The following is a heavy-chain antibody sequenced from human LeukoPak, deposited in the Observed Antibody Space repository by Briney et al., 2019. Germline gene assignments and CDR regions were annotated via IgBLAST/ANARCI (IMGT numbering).Heavy chain of an antibody. CDR1: GFTFSSYA. CDR3: AREIKNYRGSSGSAFDI. Sequence: GGSLRLSCAASGFTFSSYAMSWVRQAPGKGLEWVSVIYSGGSTYYADSVKGRFTISRDNSKNTLYLQMNSLRAEDTAVYYCAREIKNYRGSSGSAFDIWGQGTMVTVSS. V-gene: IGHV3-53*01. D-gene: IGHD1-26*01. J-gene: IGHJ3*02. CDR2: IYSGGST.